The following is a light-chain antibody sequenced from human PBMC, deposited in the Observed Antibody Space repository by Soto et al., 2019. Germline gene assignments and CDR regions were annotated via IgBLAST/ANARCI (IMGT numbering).Light chain of an antibody. Sequence: QSVLTQPPSVSAAPGQKVTISCSGSSSNIGNNYVSWYQQLPGTAPKLLIYDNNKRPSGIPDRFSGSKSGTSATLGITGLQTGDKAHFYCGTWESSLSALFGGGTKVTVL. V-gene: IGLV1-51*01. CDR1: SSNIGNNY. CDR2: DNN. J-gene: IGLJ2*01. CDR3: GTWESSLSAL.